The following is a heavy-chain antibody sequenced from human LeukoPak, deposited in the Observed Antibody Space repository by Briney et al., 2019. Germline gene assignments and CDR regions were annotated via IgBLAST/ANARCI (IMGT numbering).Heavy chain of an antibody. CDR3: ARNSRRRTVSRPGVVIVGAWFDP. CDR2: FFSTGRT. CDR1: GGSVSSSNHH. Sequence: SETLSLTCNVSGGSVSSSNHHWAWIRQSPGMGLEWVGTFFSTGRTSQNPDPSLKGRVTLSVDTSRNQFSLQLRSLTAADTAVYYCARNSRRRTVSRPGVVIVGAWFDPWGQGTLVTVSS. V-gene: IGHV4-39*07. D-gene: IGHD3-3*01. J-gene: IGHJ5*02.